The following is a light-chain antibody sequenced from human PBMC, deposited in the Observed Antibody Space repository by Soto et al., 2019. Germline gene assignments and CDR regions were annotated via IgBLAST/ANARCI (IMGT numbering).Light chain of an antibody. CDR3: QQCGSSPVT. CDR2: DTS. CDR1: QSVGSNH. J-gene: IGKJ3*01. V-gene: IGKV3-20*01. Sequence: EIVLTQSPGTLSLSPGERATLSCRASQSVGSNHLAWYQHRSGQAPRLLIYDTSRRATGIPDRSSGSGSGTDFTLTISRLEPEDFAVYFCQQCGSSPVTFGPGTKVDIK.